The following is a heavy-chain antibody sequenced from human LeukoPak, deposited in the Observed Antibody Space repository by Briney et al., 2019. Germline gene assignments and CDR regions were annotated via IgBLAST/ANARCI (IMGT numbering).Heavy chain of an antibody. J-gene: IGHJ4*02. CDR2: IYYSGST. CDR3: AREIYRGYCSSTSCYRGVYFDY. V-gene: IGHV4-31*03. CDR1: GGSISSGGYY. Sequence: SSQTLSLTCTVSGGSISSGGYYWSWIRQHPGKGLEWIGYIYYSGSTYYNPSLKSRVTISVDTSKNQFSLKLSSVTAADTAVYYCAREIYRGYCSSTSCYRGVYFDYWGQGTLVTVSS. D-gene: IGHD2-2*02.